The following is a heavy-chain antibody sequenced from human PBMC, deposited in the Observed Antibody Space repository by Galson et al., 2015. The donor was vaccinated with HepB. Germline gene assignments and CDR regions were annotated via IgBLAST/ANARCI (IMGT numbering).Heavy chain of an antibody. CDR2: IYQSGST. D-gene: IGHD3-22*01. CDR1: GDSIYIDGSS. J-gene: IGHJ4*02. V-gene: IGHV4-30-2*01. Sequence: TLSLTCAVSGDSIYIDGSSWSWIRQPPGKGLEWIAYIYQSGSTYYYPSLRGRGTISIDRSKNQFSLRLNSVTAADTAVYYCARGLDSRSHFDYWGQGILVTVSP. CDR3: ARGLDSRSHFDY.